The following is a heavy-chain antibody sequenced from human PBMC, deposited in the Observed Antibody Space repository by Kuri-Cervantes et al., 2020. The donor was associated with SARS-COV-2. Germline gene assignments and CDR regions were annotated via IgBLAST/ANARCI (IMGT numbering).Heavy chain of an antibody. D-gene: IGHD4/OR15-4a*01. CDR2: ISAYNGNT. CDR1: GHTFTSYG. J-gene: IGHJ4*02. Sequence: ASVKVSCKASGHTFTSYGISWVRQAPGQGLEWMGWISAYNGNTNYAQKLQGRVTMTTDTSTSTACMELRSLRSDDTAVYYCARDLTIVAGGFDYWGQGTLVTVSS. V-gene: IGHV1-18*01. CDR3: ARDLTIVAGGFDY.